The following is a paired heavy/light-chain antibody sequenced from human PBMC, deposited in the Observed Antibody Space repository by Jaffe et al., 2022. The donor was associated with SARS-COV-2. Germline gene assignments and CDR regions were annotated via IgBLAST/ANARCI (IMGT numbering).Heavy chain of an antibody. Sequence: EVQLVESGGGLVQPGGSLRLSCAASGFTFSTYAMTWVRQAPGKGLEWVSSISNSGSNRHYADSVKGRFTISRDNSKNILYLQLNSLRAEDTAVYFCAKDLRSSEYQHLYFDYWGQGILVTVSS. V-gene: IGHV3-23*04. CDR1: GFTFSTYA. J-gene: IGHJ4*02. CDR3: AKDLRSSEYQHLYFDY. D-gene: IGHD2-2*01. CDR2: ISNSGSNR.
Light chain of an antibody. J-gene: IGLJ2*01. CDR2: DVS. CDR3: SSYSDSSTPLI. Sequence: QSALTQPASVSGSPGQSIAISCTGTSSDVGGYNYVSWYQHHPGKAPKLMIYDVSDRPSGVSDRFSGSKSGNTASLTISGLQAEDEADYYCSSYSDSSTPLIFGGGTKLTVL. CDR1: SSDVGGYNY. V-gene: IGLV2-14*03.